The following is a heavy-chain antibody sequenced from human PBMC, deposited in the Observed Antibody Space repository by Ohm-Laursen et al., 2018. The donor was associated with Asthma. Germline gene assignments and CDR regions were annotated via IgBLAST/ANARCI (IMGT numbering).Heavy chain of an antibody. D-gene: IGHD1-26*01. CDR3: ARIGPEWELPGREYSLHH. J-gene: IGHJ1*01. Sequence: SLRLSCAASGFAFSTYGMHWVRQAPGKGLEWVAVISYHGSNQFYTNSVKGRFTISRDDSKNTLYLQMNSLRAEDTALYYCARIGPEWELPGREYSLHHWGEGTLVTVSS. V-gene: IGHV3-30*03. CDR2: ISYHGSNQ. CDR1: GFAFSTYG.